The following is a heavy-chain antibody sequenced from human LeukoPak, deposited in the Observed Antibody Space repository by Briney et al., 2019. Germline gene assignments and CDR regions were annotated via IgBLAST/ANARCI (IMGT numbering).Heavy chain of an antibody. Sequence: GGSLRLSCAASGFTFSTYAMNWVRQAPGKGLEWVSGISGSGDNTYHADAVKGRFSISRDNTKNTLYLQMNNLRAEDTAVYYCAKDKGYSSGWYLLDPWGQGTQVTVSS. J-gene: IGHJ5*02. D-gene: IGHD6-19*01. CDR1: GFTFSTYA. CDR2: ISGSGDNT. V-gene: IGHV3-23*01. CDR3: AKDKGYSSGWYLLDP.